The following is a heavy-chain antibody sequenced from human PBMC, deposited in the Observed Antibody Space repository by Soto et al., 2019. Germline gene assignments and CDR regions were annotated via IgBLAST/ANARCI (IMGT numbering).Heavy chain of an antibody. Sequence: GASVKVSCKASGYTFTSYGISWVRQAPGQGLEWMGWISAYNGNTNYAQKLQGRVTMTTDTSTSTAYMELRSLRSDDTAVYYCARDNPTLQLWLRDRFYGMDVWGQGTTVTVSS. V-gene: IGHV1-18*04. CDR1: GYTFTSYG. CDR3: ARDNPTLQLWLRDRFYGMDV. D-gene: IGHD5-18*01. J-gene: IGHJ6*02. CDR2: ISAYNGNT.